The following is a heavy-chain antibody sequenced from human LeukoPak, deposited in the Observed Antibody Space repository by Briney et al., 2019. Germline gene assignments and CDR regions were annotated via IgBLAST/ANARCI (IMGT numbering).Heavy chain of an antibody. V-gene: IGHV4-28*01. CDR1: GYSISSSNW. J-gene: IGHJ4*02. Sequence: SDTLSLTCAVSGYSISSSNWWGWIRQPPGKGLEWIGYNYYSGSTYYNPSLKSRVTMSVDTSKNQFSLKLSSVTAVDTAVYYCARMANDGSYIGRGRGYDYWGQGTLVTVSS. CDR3: ARMANDGSYIGRGRGYDY. CDR2: NYYSGST. D-gene: IGHD1-26*01.